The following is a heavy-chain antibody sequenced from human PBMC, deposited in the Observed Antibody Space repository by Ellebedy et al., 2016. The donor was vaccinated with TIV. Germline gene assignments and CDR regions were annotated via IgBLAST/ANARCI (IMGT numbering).Heavy chain of an antibody. Sequence: PGGSLRLSCTASGFRFGDYGLNWFRQAPGKGLEWVSFIRSKAFGATTDYAASVEGRFTISRDDSKSIAYLQMNSLKTDDTAVYYCSRLGGAAGERSYYYYMDVWGKGTTVTVSS. J-gene: IGHJ6*03. D-gene: IGHD3-16*01. CDR2: IRSKAFGATT. CDR1: GFRFGDYG. CDR3: SRLGGAAGERSYYYYMDV. V-gene: IGHV3-49*03.